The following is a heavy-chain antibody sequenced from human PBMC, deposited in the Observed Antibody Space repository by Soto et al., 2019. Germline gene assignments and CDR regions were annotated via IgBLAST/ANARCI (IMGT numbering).Heavy chain of an antibody. V-gene: IGHV2-5*02. Sequence: SGPTLVNPTQTLTLTCTFSGFSLSASGVGVGWIRQPPGKALEWLTLIYWDDDKRYSPSLKGRLTITKDTSKNQVVLTMTNMDPVDTARYYCAHIVVAGLGYDFDYWGQGTLVTVSS. CDR3: AHIVVAGLGYDFDY. CDR2: IYWDDDK. CDR1: GFSLSASGVG. D-gene: IGHD6-19*01. J-gene: IGHJ4*02.